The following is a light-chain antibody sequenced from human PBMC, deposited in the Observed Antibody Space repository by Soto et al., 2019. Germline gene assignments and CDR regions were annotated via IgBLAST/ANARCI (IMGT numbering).Light chain of an antibody. CDR1: QSVLYSSNNKNY. Sequence: DIVMTQSPDSLAVSLGERATINCKSSQSVLYSSNNKNYSAWYQQKPGQPPKLLIYWASTRESGVPARFSGSGSGTDFTLTISSLQAEDVAVYYCQHYYSTPFTFGPGTKVDIK. V-gene: IGKV4-1*01. J-gene: IGKJ3*01. CDR2: WAS. CDR3: QHYYSTPFT.